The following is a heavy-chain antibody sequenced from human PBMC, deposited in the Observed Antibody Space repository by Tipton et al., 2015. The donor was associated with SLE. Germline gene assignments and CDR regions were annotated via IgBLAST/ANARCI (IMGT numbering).Heavy chain of an antibody. V-gene: IGHV1-69*05. CDR1: GGTFSSYS. CDR3: ARQEVGAAAFDY. D-gene: IGHD1-26*01. Sequence: QSGPEVKEPGSSVMVSCKTSGGTFSSYSISWVRQAPGQGLEWMGGIIPIFGTAKYAQRFQGRLTISTDDSTSTAYMELSSLRSEDTAVYYCARQEVGAAAFDYWGQGTLVTVSS. J-gene: IGHJ4*02. CDR2: IIPIFGTA.